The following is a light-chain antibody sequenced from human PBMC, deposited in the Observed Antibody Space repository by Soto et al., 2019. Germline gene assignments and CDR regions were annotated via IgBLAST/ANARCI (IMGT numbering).Light chain of an antibody. CDR3: QQYASPPWT. CDR1: QSVSSSY. V-gene: IGKV3-20*01. CDR2: GAS. Sequence: EIVLTQSPGTLSLSPGERATLSCRASQSVSSSYLAWYQQKPGQAPRLLIYGASSRATGIPDRFSGSGSGTDFTLTISRLEPEDFAVYYCQQYASPPWTFGQGTKVEIK. J-gene: IGKJ1*01.